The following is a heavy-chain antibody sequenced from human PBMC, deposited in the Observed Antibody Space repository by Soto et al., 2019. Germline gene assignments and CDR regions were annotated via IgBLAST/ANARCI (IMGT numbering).Heavy chain of an antibody. D-gene: IGHD3-10*01. CDR2: IGTAGDT. V-gene: IGHV3-13*04. CDR1: GFTFSSYD. Sequence: GGSLRLSCAASGFTFSSYDMHWVRQATGKGLEWVSAIGTAGDTYYPGSVKGRFTISRDNAKNSLYLQMNSLRAEDTAVYYCARENRGTMVRGVMGQAFDIWGQGTMVTVSS. CDR3: ARENRGTMVRGVMGQAFDI. J-gene: IGHJ3*02.